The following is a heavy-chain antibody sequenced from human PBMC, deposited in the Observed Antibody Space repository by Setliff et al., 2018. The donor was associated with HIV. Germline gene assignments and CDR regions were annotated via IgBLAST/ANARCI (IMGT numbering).Heavy chain of an antibody. CDR3: VRWRGAQSGFDY. CDR2: IMQDGSEK. J-gene: IGHJ4*02. D-gene: IGHD3-3*01. V-gene: IGHV3-7*03. CDR1: GFTFSSRW. Sequence: GGSLRLSCAASGFTFSSRWMAWVRQAPGKGLEWVANIMQDGSEKFYVDSVMGRFTISRDNAENSMYLQMNSLRVADTAVYYCVRWRGAQSGFDYWGQGTLVTVSS.